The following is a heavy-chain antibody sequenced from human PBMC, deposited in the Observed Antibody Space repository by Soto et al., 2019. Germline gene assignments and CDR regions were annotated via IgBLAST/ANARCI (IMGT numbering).Heavy chain of an antibody. CDR2: IYYSGST. Sequence: LSLTCTVSGGSISSYYWSWIRQPPGKGLEWIGYIYYSGSTNYNPSLKSRVTISVDTSKNQFSLKLSSVTAADTAVYYCARARYYDFWSGYYTGDWFDPWGQGTLVTVSS. J-gene: IGHJ5*02. V-gene: IGHV4-59*01. CDR3: ARARYYDFWSGYYTGDWFDP. D-gene: IGHD3-3*01. CDR1: GGSISSYY.